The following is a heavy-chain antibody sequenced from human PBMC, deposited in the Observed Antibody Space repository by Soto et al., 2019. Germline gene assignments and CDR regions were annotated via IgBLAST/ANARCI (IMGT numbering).Heavy chain of an antibody. V-gene: IGHV3-15*01. D-gene: IGHD3-22*01. Sequence: GGSLRLSCVASGFTFNNAWMNWVRQAPGKGLEWVGRIKSKTDGGTTDYAALVKGRFTISRDDSKTTLYLQMNGLKTEDTAVYYCTTAENYYDSSYFDYWRQETLVTVSS. CDR2: IKSKTDGGTT. J-gene: IGHJ4*02. CDR3: TTAENYYDSSYFDY. CDR1: GFTFNNAW.